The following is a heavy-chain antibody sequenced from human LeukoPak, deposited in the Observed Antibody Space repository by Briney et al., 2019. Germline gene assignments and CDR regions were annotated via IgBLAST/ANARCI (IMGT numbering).Heavy chain of an antibody. V-gene: IGHV3-30*02. D-gene: IGHD5-18*01. CDR1: GFIFSDYA. J-gene: IGHJ6*02. Sequence: GGSLRLSCAASGFIFSDYAMHWVRQAPGKGLEWVAQIWFDGSKKSYADSVKGRFTISRYQSKNTVSLQMNSLRAEDTALYYCAKDGQSYAPYAMDVWGQGTTVTVSS. CDR3: AKDGQSYAPYAMDV. CDR2: IWFDGSKK.